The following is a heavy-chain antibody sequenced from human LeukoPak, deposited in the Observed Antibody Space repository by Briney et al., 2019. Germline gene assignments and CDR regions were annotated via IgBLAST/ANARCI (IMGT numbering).Heavy chain of an antibody. J-gene: IGHJ4*02. CDR2: IWYDGSNK. CDR3: ARDRSSGWSPFDS. V-gene: IGHV3-33*01. D-gene: IGHD6-19*01. CDR1: GFTFSSYG. Sequence: GRSLRLSCAASGFTFSSYGMHWVRQAPGKGLEWVACIWYDGSNKYCADSVKGRFTIPRANSKNTLYLQMNSMRAEDTAVYYCARDRSSGWSPFDSWGQGTLVTVSS.